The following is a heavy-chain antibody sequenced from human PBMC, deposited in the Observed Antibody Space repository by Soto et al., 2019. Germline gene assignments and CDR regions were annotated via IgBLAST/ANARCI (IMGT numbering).Heavy chain of an antibody. D-gene: IGHD3-10*01. CDR2: IRNKANSYTT. J-gene: IGHJ4*01. CDR3: ARGVRAETYYNAFDY. CDR1: GFTFSDHY. Sequence: EVQLVESGGGLVQPGGSLRLSSAASGFTFSDHYMDWVRQAPGEGLEWIGRIRNKANSYTTEYAASVKGRFVISRDDSEKSLYLQMNSLRDEDTAVYHCARGVRAETYYNAFDYWGQGTQVTVSS. V-gene: IGHV3-72*01.